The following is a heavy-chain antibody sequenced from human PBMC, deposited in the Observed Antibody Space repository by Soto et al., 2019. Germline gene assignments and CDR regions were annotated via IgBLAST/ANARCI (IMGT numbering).Heavy chain of an antibody. CDR2: IYYSGST. CDR3: AREPSYYYDSSGYNY. Sequence: SETLSLTCSVSGGSISSGDYYWNWIRQAPGKGLEWIGHIYYSGSTYYNSSLKSRVTISLDTSKNQFSLKLSSVTAADTAVYYCAREPSYYYDSSGYNYWGQGTLVTVSS. V-gene: IGHV4-30-4*01. J-gene: IGHJ4*02. CDR1: GGSISSGDYY. D-gene: IGHD3-22*01.